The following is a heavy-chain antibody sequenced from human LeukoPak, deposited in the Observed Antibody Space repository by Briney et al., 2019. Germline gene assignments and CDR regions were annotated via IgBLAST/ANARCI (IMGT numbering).Heavy chain of an antibody. V-gene: IGHV3-9*01. CDR3: AKSGGEFVEMATIYYFDY. Sequence: GGSLRLSCVASGFAFGDFGMHWVRQAPGKGLEWVSSITWDSDRRGYADSVKGRFTISRDNAKNSLYLQMNSLRAEDTALYYCAKSGGEFVEMATIYYFDYWGQGTLVTVSS. J-gene: IGHJ4*02. CDR1: GFAFGDFG. CDR2: ITWDSDRR. D-gene: IGHD5-24*01.